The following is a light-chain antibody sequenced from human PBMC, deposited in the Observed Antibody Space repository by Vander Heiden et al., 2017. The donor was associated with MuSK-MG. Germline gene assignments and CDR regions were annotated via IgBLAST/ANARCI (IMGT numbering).Light chain of an antibody. CDR3: QQEHRTPWT. CDR1: QSVFYSSDNNNY. CDR2: WAS. Sequence: DIVMTQSPDSLAVSLGERATINCKSSQSVFYSSDNNNYLAWYQQKPGHPPKLLIYWASSRESGVPDRFSGSGSGTDFTLTISSLQAEDVAVYYCQQEHRTPWTFGQGTKVEIK. V-gene: IGKV4-1*01. J-gene: IGKJ1*01.